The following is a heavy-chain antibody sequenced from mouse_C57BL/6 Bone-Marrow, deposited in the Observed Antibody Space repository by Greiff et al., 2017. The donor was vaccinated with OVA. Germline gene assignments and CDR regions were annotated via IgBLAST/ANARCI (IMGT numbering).Heavy chain of an antibody. Sequence: VQLQQSGAELVKPGASVKLSCTASGFNIKDYYMHWVKQRTEQGLEWIGRIDPEDGDTKYAPKFQGKATITADTSSNTAYLQLSSLTSEDTAVYYCARDGGSNFYAMDYWGQGTSVTVSS. CDR2: IDPEDGDT. J-gene: IGHJ4*01. D-gene: IGHD2-5*01. CDR3: ARDGGSNFYAMDY. CDR1: GFNIKDYY. V-gene: IGHV14-2*01.